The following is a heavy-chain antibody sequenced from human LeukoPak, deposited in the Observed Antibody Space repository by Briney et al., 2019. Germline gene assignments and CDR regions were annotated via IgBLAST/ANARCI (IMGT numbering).Heavy chain of an antibody. CDR1: GFTFSSYS. CDR2: ISSSGSYI. J-gene: IGHJ4*02. Sequence: GGSLRLSCAASGFTFSSYSMNWVRQAPGKGLEWVSSISSSGSYIYYADSLKGRFTISRDNAKNSLYLQMNNVRAEDTAVYYCARGTVATKARYFDYWGQGTLVTVSS. V-gene: IGHV3-21*01. CDR3: ARGTVATKARYFDY. D-gene: IGHD2-15*01.